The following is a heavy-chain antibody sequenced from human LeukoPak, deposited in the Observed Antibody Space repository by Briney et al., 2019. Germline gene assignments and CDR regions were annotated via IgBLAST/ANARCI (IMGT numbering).Heavy chain of an antibody. V-gene: IGHV3-11*01. Sequence: PGGSLRLSCAASGFTFSDYYMSWIRQAPGKGLEWVSYISISGSSIYYADPVKGRFTISRDNARNSMYLQMNSLRAEDTAVYYCARFVGSSRFDYWGQGTLVTVSS. D-gene: IGHD1-26*01. CDR3: ARFVGSSRFDY. CDR2: ISISGSSI. J-gene: IGHJ4*02. CDR1: GFTFSDYY.